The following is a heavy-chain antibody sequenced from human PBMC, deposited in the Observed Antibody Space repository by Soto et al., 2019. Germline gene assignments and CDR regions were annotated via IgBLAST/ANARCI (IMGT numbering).Heavy chain of an antibody. D-gene: IGHD6-6*01. CDR2: ISSSGYFM. Sequence: EVQLVESGGGLVKPGGSLRLSCAASGFNFSDYSMNWVRQAPGKGLEWVSSISSSGYFMHYADSVRGRFIISKDSTKTSLYLQMNTLRAADTAVYYSARGEYSSSSVLDYWGQGTLVTVSS. CDR1: GFNFSDYS. V-gene: IGHV3-21*01. J-gene: IGHJ4*02. CDR3: ARGEYSSSSVLDY.